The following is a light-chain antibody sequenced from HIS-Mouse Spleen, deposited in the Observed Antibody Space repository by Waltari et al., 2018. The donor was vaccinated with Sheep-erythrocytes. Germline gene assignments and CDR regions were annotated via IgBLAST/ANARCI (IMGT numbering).Light chain of an antibody. Sequence: SYVLTQPPSVSVAPGQTARITCGGNNIGSKSVHWYQQKPGQAPVLVCYDDSARPSGIAERCSGSNSGNTATLTISRVEAGDEADYYCQVWDSSSDHVVFGGGTKLTVL. J-gene: IGLJ2*01. V-gene: IGLV3-21*02. CDR1: NIGSKS. CDR3: QVWDSSSDHVV. CDR2: DDS.